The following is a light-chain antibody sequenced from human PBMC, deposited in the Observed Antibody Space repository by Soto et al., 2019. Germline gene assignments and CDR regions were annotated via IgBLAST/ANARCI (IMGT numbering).Light chain of an antibody. CDR2: DVT. CDR1: SSDVGGYNY. CDR3: GSITRSSTSV. V-gene: IGLV2-14*01. Sequence: QSALTQPPSVSGSPGQSITISCTGTSSDVGGYNYVSWYQHQPGKAPKQIIYDVTKRPSGVSNRFSGSKSGNTASLTISGIQAEDEGDYYCGSITRSSTSVFGSGTKLTVL. J-gene: IGLJ1*01.